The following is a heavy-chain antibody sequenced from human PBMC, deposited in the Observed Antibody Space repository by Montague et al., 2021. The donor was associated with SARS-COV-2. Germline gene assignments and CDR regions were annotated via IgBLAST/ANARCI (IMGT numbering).Heavy chain of an antibody. CDR3: ARDSFWSGYYTDYYGMDV. CDR1: GFTFSSYW. D-gene: IGHD3-3*01. Sequence: SLRLSCAASGFTFSSYWMSWVRQAPGKGLEWVANIKQDGSEKYYVDSVKGRFTISRDNAKNSLYLQMNSLRAEDTAVYYCARDSFWSGYYTDYYGMDVWGHGTTVTVSS. J-gene: IGHJ6*02. V-gene: IGHV3-7*01. CDR2: IKQDGSEK.